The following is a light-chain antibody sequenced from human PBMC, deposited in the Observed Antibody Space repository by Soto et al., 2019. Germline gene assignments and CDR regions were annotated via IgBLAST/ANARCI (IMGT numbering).Light chain of an antibody. J-gene: IGKJ1*01. Sequence: EIVLTQSPGTLSLSPGDRATLSCRASQIVSSNYLAWYRRKPGQAPRLLIYGASNRATDIPGRFSGSGSGTDFTLTITRLEPEDFAVYYCQQYGSSPPTFGPGTRVEIK. CDR3: QQYGSSPPT. CDR2: GAS. CDR1: QIVSSNY. V-gene: IGKV3-20*01.